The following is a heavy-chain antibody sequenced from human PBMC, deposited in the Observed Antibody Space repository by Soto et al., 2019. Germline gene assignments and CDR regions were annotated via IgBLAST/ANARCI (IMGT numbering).Heavy chain of an antibody. CDR2: IWYDGSNK. J-gene: IGHJ4*02. Sequence: GGSLRLSCAASGFTFSSYGMHWVRQAPGKGLEWVAVIWYDGSNKYYADSVKGRFTISRDNSKNTLYLQMNSLRAEDTAVYYCARDFYSSSWYGNFDYWGQGTLVTVSS. CDR1: GFTFSSYG. CDR3: ARDFYSSSWYGNFDY. V-gene: IGHV3-33*01. D-gene: IGHD6-13*01.